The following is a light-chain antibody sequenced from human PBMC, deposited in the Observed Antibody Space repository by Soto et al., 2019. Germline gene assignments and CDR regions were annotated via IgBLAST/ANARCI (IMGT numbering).Light chain of an antibody. V-gene: IGLV2-8*01. Sequence: QSALTQSPSASGSPGQSVTISCTGTSSDVGGYNSVSWYQQHPGNAPKLIIYEVTKRPSGVPDRFSGSKSGNTASLTVSGLQAEDEADYYCSSYAGSDSYVFGTGTKLTVL. CDR2: EVT. CDR3: SSYAGSDSYV. J-gene: IGLJ1*01. CDR1: SSDVGGYNS.